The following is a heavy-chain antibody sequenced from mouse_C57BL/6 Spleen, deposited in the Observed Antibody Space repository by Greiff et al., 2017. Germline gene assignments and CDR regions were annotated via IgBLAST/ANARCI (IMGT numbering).Heavy chain of an antibody. CDR2: IHPNSGST. J-gene: IGHJ1*03. D-gene: IGHD2-5*01. CDR3: ARWDYSKEGYFDV. V-gene: IGHV1-64*01. CDR1: GYTFTSYW. Sequence: QVQLKQPGAELVKPGASVKLSCKASGYTFTSYWMHWVKQRPGQGLEWIGMIHPNSGSTNYNKKFKSKATLTVDKSSSTAYMQLSSLTSEDSAFYSCARWDYSKEGYFDVWGTGTTVTVSS.